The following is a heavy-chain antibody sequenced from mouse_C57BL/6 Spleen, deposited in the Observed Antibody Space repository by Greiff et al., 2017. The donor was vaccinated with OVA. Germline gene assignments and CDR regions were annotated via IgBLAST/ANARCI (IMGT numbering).Heavy chain of an antibody. Sequence: EVQLVESGGGLVKPGGSLKLSCAASGFTFSSYAMSWVRQTPEKRLEWVATISDGGSYTYYPDNVKGRFTISRDNAKNNLYLQMSHLKSEDTAMYYCARDELTGTNYAMDYWGQGTSVTVSS. J-gene: IGHJ4*01. V-gene: IGHV5-4*01. D-gene: IGHD4-1*01. CDR2: ISDGGSYT. CDR1: GFTFSSYA. CDR3: ARDELTGTNYAMDY.